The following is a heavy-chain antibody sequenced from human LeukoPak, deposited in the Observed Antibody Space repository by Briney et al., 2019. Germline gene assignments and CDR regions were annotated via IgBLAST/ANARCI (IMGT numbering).Heavy chain of an antibody. CDR2: IWSDGSNK. J-gene: IGHJ4*02. CDR1: GFIFTSYA. CDR3: VKDRHRTFSFDY. Sequence: GRSLRLSCAASGFIFTSYAMHWARQAPGKGLEWVAAIWSDGSNKYYTDSVKGRFTISRDNSKNTLYLQMSSLRAEDTAVYYCVKDRHRTFSFDYWGQGALVTVSS. V-gene: IGHV3-33*06.